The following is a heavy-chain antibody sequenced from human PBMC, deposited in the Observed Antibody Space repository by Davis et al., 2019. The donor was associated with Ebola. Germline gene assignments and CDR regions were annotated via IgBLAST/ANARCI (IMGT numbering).Heavy chain of an antibody. CDR1: GFTFSSYG. Sequence: GESLKISCAASGFTFSSYGMHWVRQAPSKGLEWVAVISYDGSNKYYADSVKGRFTISRDNSKNTLYLQMNSLRAEDTAVYYCARHTPSGTYWGTDLTYYFDSWGPGTPVAVSS. CDR2: ISYDGSNK. J-gene: IGHJ4*02. D-gene: IGHD1-26*01. V-gene: IGHV3-30*03. CDR3: ARHTPSGTYWGTDLTYYFDS.